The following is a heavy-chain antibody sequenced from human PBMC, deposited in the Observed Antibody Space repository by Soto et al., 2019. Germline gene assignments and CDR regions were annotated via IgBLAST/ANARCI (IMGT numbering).Heavy chain of an antibody. D-gene: IGHD3-22*01. CDR2: ISAYNGNT. J-gene: IGHJ3*02. CDR1: GYTFTSYG. CDR3: ATDTRDYYDSSGSHDGFDI. V-gene: IGHV1-18*04. Sequence: ASVKVSCKASGYTFTSYGISWVRQAPGQGLEWMGWISAYNGNTNYAQKLQGRVTMTTDTSTSTAYMELRSLRSDDTAVYYCATDTRDYYDSSGSHDGFDIWGQGTMVTVSS.